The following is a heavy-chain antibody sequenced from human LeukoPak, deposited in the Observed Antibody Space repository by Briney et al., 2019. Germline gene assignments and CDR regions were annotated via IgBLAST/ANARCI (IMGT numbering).Heavy chain of an antibody. V-gene: IGHV3-73*01. D-gene: IGHD5-24*01. CDR2: IRSKANSYAT. CDR1: GFTFSGSA. CDR3: TRQRDGYVDY. J-gene: IGHJ4*02. Sequence: GGSLRLSCAAPGFTFSGSAMHGVRQASGKGLEGVGRIRSKANSYATAYAASVKGRFTISRDDSKNTAYLQMNSLKTEDTAVYYCTRQRDGYVDYWGQGTLVTVSS.